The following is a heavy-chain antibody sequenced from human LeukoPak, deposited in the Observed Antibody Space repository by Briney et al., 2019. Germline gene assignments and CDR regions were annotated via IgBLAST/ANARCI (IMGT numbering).Heavy chain of an antibody. D-gene: IGHD2/OR15-2a*01. CDR2: INHSGST. Sequence: PSETLSLTCAVYGGSFSGYYWSWIRQPPGKGLEWIGEINHSGSTNYNPSLKSRVTISVDTSKNQFSLKLSSMTAADTAVYYCARGAFRSVYYYGMDVWGQGTTVTVSS. CDR3: ARGAFRSVYYYGMDV. V-gene: IGHV4-34*01. J-gene: IGHJ6*02. CDR1: GGSFSGYY.